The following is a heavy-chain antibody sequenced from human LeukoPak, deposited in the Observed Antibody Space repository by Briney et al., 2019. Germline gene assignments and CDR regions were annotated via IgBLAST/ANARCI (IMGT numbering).Heavy chain of an antibody. Sequence: GGSLRLSCAASGFTFSSYEMNWVRQAPGKGLEWVSYISSSGSTIYYADSVKGRFTISRDNAKNSLYLQMNSLRAEDTALYYCARARFLEWINNWFDPWGQGTLVTVSS. CDR1: GFTFSSYE. CDR3: ARARFLEWINNWFDP. D-gene: IGHD3-3*01. J-gene: IGHJ5*02. V-gene: IGHV3-48*03. CDR2: ISSSGSTI.